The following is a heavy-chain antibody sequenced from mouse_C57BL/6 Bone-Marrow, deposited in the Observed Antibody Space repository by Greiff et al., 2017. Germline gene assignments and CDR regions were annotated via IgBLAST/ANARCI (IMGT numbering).Heavy chain of an antibody. CDR1: GYTFTSYW. V-gene: IGHV1-50*01. Sequence: QVQLQQPGAELVKPGASVKLSCKASGYTFTSYWMQWVKQRPGQGLAWIGEIDPSDSFTNYNQKFKGKATLTVDTSSSTAYMQLSSLTSEDSAVYYCARGGYYFDYWGQGTTLTVSS. J-gene: IGHJ2*01. CDR2: IDPSDSFT. CDR3: ARGGYYFDY.